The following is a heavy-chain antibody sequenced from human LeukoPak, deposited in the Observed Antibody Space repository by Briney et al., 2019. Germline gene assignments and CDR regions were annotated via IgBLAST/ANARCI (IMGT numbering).Heavy chain of an antibody. V-gene: IGHV3-23*01. CDR1: GFTFSSYA. J-gene: IGHJ4*02. CDR2: ISGSGGST. Sequence: GGSLRLSCAASGFTFSSYAMSWVRQAPGKGLEWVSAISGSGGSTYYADSVKGRFTISRDNAKNSLYLQMNSLRAEDTAVYYCARDRVGGITIFGVVIIFDYWGQGTLVTVSS. D-gene: IGHD3-3*01. CDR3: ARDRVGGITIFGVVIIFDY.